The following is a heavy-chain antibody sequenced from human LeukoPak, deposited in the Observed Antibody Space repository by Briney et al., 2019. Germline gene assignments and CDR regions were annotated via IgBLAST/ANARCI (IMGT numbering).Heavy chain of an antibody. CDR3: ARGPAKDRRWDY. D-gene: IGHD2-15*01. V-gene: IGHV4-34*01. J-gene: IGHJ4*02. CDR2: MNNSGST. CDR1: GGSFSGYY. Sequence: EPSETLSLTCAVYGGSFSGYYWSWIRQPPGKGLEWIGEMNNSGSTNYNPTLKSRVTISVDTSKNQFSLKLSSVTAADTAVYYCARGPAKDRRWDYWGQGTLVTVSS.